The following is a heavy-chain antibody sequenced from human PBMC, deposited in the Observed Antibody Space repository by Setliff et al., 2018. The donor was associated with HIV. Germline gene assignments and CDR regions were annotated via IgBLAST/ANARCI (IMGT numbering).Heavy chain of an antibody. J-gene: IGHJ4*02. CDR3: ARGRDRYGPIDY. Sequence: GGSLRLSCAASGLIFSSYWMSWVRQAPGKGLEWVANIKQDGSEKYYVDSVKGRFTISRDNAKNSLYLQMNSLRAEDTAVYYCARGRDRYGPIDYWGQGTLVTVSS. D-gene: IGHD5-18*01. CDR2: IKQDGSEK. V-gene: IGHV3-7*03. CDR1: GLIFSSYW.